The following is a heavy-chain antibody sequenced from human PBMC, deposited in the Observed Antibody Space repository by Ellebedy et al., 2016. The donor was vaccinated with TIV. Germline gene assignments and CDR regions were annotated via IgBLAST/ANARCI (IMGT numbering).Heavy chain of an antibody. J-gene: IGHJ6*02. V-gene: IGHV4-61*08. Sequence: GSLRLXCTVSGGSISSGGYYWSWIRQPPGKGLEWIGYIYYSGSTNYNPSLKSRVTISVDTSKNQFSLKLSSVTAADTAVYYCARGVDSGWYGTRANYYYGMDVWGQGTTVTVSS. D-gene: IGHD6-19*01. CDR3: ARGVDSGWYGTRANYYYGMDV. CDR2: IYYSGST. CDR1: GGSISSGGYY.